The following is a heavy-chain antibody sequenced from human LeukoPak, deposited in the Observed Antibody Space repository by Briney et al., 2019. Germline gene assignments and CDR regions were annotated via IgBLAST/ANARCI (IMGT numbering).Heavy chain of an antibody. CDR2: ISSSSSTI. CDR1: GFTFSSYS. CDR3: ARDGGYSYGYYSVLDY. J-gene: IGHJ4*02. D-gene: IGHD5-18*01. Sequence: GGSLRLSCAASGFTFSSYSVNWVRQAPGKGLEWVSYISSSSSTIYYADSVKGRFTISRDNAKNSLYLQMNSLRAENTAVYYCARDGGYSYGYYSVLDYWGQGTLVTVSS. V-gene: IGHV3-48*01.